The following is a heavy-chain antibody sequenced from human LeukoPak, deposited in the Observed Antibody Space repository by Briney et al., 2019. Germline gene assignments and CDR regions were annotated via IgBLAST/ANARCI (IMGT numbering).Heavy chain of an antibody. V-gene: IGHV5-51*01. CDR3: ARGGSAYALDY. D-gene: IGHD2-2*01. CDR1: GYSFTNYW. CDR2: IYPGDSET. Sequence: GESLKISWKGSGYSFTNYWIGWVRQMPGKGLEGRGIIYPGDSETRYSPSFQGQVTMSTDKSISPAYLQWSSLKASDTAMYFCARGGSAYALDYWGQGTLVTVSS. J-gene: IGHJ4*02.